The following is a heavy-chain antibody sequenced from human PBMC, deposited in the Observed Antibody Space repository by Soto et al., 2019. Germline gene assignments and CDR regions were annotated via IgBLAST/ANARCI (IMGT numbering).Heavy chain of an antibody. CDR1: GFTFSSYV. Sequence: HPGGSLRLSCAASGFTFSSYVMSWVRQAPGKGLEWVSVISGSGDSTYYADSVKGRFAISRDNAKNSLYLQMNSLRTEDTAFYYCAKDHDEDFGYDLDYFDYWGQGTLVTVSS. CDR2: ISGSGDST. CDR3: AKDHDEDFGYDLDYFDY. D-gene: IGHD5-12*01. J-gene: IGHJ4*02. V-gene: IGHV3-23*01.